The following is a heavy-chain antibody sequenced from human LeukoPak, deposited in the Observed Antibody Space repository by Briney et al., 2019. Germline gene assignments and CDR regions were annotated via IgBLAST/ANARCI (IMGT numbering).Heavy chain of an antibody. CDR2: ICTSGST. CDR1: GDSISSGDYY. Sequence: NPSETLSLTCTVSGDSISSGDYYSSWIRQPAGKGLEWIGRICTSGSTNYNPSLKSRFPMSVDTTKNQYTLKLSSVTAAVTSVYYCARYRRFGGIYYMDVWGKGTTVTISS. J-gene: IGHJ6*03. CDR3: ARYRRFGGIYYMDV. V-gene: IGHV4-61*02. D-gene: IGHD3-10*01.